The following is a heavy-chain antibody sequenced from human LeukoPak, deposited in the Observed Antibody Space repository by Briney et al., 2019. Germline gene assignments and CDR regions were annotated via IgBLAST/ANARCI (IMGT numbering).Heavy chain of an antibody. CDR1: GFTFSSCG. Sequence: PGGSLRLSCAASGFTFSSCGVHWVRQAPGKGLEWVAVISYDGSNKYYADSVKGRFTISRDNSKNTLYLQMNSLRAEDTAVYYCAKGRRAAELRYFDWLPHRDYWGQGTLVTVSS. D-gene: IGHD3-9*01. CDR3: AKGRRAAELRYFDWLPHRDY. V-gene: IGHV3-30*18. CDR2: ISYDGSNK. J-gene: IGHJ4*02.